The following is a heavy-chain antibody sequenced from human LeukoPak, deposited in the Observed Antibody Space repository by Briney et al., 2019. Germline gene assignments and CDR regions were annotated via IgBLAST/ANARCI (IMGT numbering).Heavy chain of an antibody. CDR1: GFTFATYG. V-gene: IGHV3-33*01. J-gene: IGHJ4*02. CDR2: IWSDETHK. Sequence: GRSLRLSCAASGFTFATYGMHWVRQAPGKGLEWVAFIWSDETHKYYADSVKGRFNISRDNSKNTLFLEMNNLRAEDTAVYYCMGDPPQSGWAFAYWGQGILVAVSS. D-gene: IGHD6-19*01. CDR3: MGDPPQSGWAFAY.